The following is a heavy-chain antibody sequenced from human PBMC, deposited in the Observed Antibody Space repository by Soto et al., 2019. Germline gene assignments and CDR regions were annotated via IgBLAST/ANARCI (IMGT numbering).Heavy chain of an antibody. CDR2: IKQDGSEE. CDR3: ARDDVVVVAATGLFDY. D-gene: IGHD2-15*01. J-gene: IGHJ4*02. V-gene: IGHV3-7*01. Sequence: AGGSLRLSCAASGFTFSSYWMSWVRQAPGKGLEWVANIKQDGSEEYYVDSVKGRFTISRDNAKNSLYLQMNSLRAEDTAVYYCARDDVVVVAATGLFDYWGQGTLVTVSS. CDR1: GFTFSSYW.